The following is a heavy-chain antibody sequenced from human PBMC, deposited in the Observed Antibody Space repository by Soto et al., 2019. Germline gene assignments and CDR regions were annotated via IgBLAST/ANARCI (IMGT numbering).Heavy chain of an antibody. CDR1: GFTFSSYA. Sequence: PGGSLRLSCAASGFTFSSYAMSWVRQAPGKGLEWVSSISGSGGSTYYAYSVKGRFTISRDNSKNTLYLQMKSLRAEDTAVYYCAKSSPRGGSPAEYGDYVSVNXWGQATLVTVSX. J-gene: IGHJ4*02. D-gene: IGHD4-17*01. CDR2: ISGSGGST. V-gene: IGHV3-23*01. CDR3: AKSSPRGGSPAEYGDYVSVNX.